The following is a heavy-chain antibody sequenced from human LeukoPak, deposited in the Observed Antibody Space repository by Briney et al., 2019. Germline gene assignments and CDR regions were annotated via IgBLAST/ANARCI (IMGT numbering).Heavy chain of an antibody. CDR2: INPSGGST. V-gene: IGHV1-46*01. CDR3: ARPGRDYYDSSGYYYLYFQH. D-gene: IGHD3-22*01. J-gene: IGHJ1*01. CDR1: GYTFTSYY. Sequence: ASVKVSCKASGYTFTSYYMHWVRQAPGQGLEWMGIINPSGGSTSYAQKFQGRVTMTRDTSTSTVYMELSSLRSEDTAVYYCARPGRDYYDSSGYYYLYFQHWGQGTLVTVSS.